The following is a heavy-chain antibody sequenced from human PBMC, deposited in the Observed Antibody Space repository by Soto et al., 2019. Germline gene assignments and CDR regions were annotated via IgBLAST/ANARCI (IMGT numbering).Heavy chain of an antibody. D-gene: IGHD3-10*01. CDR1: GFTFNNYA. CDR3: AKGRGGSGSLTPRVDF. J-gene: IGHJ4*02. V-gene: IGHV3-23*01. Sequence: EVQLLESGGGLVQPGGSLRLSCAASGFTFNNYAMTWVLQVLGMGLEWVSGISACGDTTSYADSVKGRFTVSRDGSKNTLYLQMSSLRAEDTALYYCAKGRGGSGSLTPRVDFWGQGTLVSVSS. CDR2: ISACGDTT.